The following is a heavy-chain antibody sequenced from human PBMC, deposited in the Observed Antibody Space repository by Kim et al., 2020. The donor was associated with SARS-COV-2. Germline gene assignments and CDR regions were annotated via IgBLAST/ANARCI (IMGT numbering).Heavy chain of an antibody. Sequence: YNPCLKSRVTISGDSSKNQFFWKLSSVTGADTAVYYCARAIDYGDYLFDYWGQGTLVTVSS. V-gene: IGHV4-31*02. D-gene: IGHD4-17*01. CDR3: ARAIDYGDYLFDY. J-gene: IGHJ4*02.